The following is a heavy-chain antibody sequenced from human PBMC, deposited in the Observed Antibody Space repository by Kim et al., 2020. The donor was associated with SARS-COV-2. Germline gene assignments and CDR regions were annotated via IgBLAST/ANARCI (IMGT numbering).Heavy chain of an antibody. CDR2: DKT. D-gene: IGHD6-13*01. V-gene: IGHV3-66*01. CDR3: ATHLAAAGVV. J-gene: IGHJ4*02. Sequence: DKTYYVESVKGRLNISRDNSKNTLYLQMSSLRVEDTAVYYCATHLAAAGVVWGQGTLVTVSS.